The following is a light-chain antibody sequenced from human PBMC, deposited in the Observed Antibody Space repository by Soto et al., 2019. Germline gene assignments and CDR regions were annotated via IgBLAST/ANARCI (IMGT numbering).Light chain of an antibody. CDR1: HTISTW. CDR2: KAS. Sequence: DVQLTQSPSTLSASVGDRVTITCRASHTISTWLAWYQQQPGKAPKLLIYKASLLESGVPSRFSGSGSETEFTLTISSLQPEDFATYYCHQYNDELPNTFGQGTKLEI. CDR3: HQYNDELPNT. V-gene: IGKV1-5*03. J-gene: IGKJ2*01.